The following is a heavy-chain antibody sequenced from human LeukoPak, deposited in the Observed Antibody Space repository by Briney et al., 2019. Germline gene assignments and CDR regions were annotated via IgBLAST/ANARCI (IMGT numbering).Heavy chain of an antibody. CDR1: GFTFSSYA. CDR2: ISGSGGST. CDR3: ANGHALLWFGELPLDY. Sequence: GGSLRLSCAASGFTFSSYAMSWVRQAPGKGLEWVSAISGSGGSTYYADSVKGRFTISRGNSKNTLYLQMNSLRAEDTAVYYCANGHALLWFGELPLDYWGQGTLVTVSS. V-gene: IGHV3-23*01. J-gene: IGHJ4*02. D-gene: IGHD3-10*01.